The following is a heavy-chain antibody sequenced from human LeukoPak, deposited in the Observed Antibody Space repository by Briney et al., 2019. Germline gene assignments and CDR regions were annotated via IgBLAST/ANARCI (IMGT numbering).Heavy chain of an antibody. V-gene: IGHV1-2*02. CDR1: GYTFTGYY. Sequence: GASVKVSCKASGYTFTGYYMHWVRQAPGQGLEWMGWINPNSGGTNYAQKFQGRVTMTRDTSISTAYMELSRLRSDDTAVYYCARAIAAAAYWFDPWGQGTLSPSPQ. D-gene: IGHD6-13*01. CDR3: ARAIAAAAYWFDP. CDR2: INPNSGGT. J-gene: IGHJ5*02.